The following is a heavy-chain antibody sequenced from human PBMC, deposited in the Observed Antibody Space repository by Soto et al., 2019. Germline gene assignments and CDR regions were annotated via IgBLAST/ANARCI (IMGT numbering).Heavy chain of an antibody. CDR1: GGSFSGYY. CDR3: ARVSIAAAGTAPFDI. CDR2: INHSGST. V-gene: IGHV4-34*01. Sequence: KPSETLSLTCAVYGGSFSGYYWSWIRQPPGKGLEWIGEINHSGSTNYNPSLKSRVTISVDTSKNQFSLKLSSVTAADTAVYYCARVSIAAAGTAPFDIWGQGTMVTVSS. D-gene: IGHD6-13*01. J-gene: IGHJ3*02.